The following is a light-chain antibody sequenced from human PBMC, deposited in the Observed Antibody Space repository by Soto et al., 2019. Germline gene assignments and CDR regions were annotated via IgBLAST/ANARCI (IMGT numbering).Light chain of an antibody. Sequence: VLTQSPGTLSLSPGQRATLSCRASHSVSSSYLAWYQQKPGQAPRLLIYGASSRATGIPDRFSGSGSGTDFTLTISRLEPEDFAVYYCQQYGSSPPITFGQGTRLEIK. CDR2: GAS. V-gene: IGKV3-20*01. CDR1: HSVSSSY. CDR3: QQYGSSPPIT. J-gene: IGKJ5*01.